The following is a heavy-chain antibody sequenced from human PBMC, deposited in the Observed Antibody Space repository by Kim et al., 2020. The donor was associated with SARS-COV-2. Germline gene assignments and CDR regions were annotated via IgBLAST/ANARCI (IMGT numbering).Heavy chain of an antibody. CDR3: ARPRGGSYTPPFDY. CDR1: GFTFSSYA. D-gene: IGHD1-26*01. J-gene: IGHJ4*02. V-gene: IGHV3-30*04. CDR2: ISYDGSNK. Sequence: GGSLRLSCAASGFTFSSYAMHWVRQAPAKGLEWVAVISYDGSNKYYADSVKGRFTISRDNSKNTLYLQMNSLRAEDTAVYYCARPRGGSYTPPFDYWGQGTLVTVSS.